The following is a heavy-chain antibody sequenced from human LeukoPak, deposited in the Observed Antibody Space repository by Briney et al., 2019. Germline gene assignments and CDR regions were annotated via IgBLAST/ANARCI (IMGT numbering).Heavy chain of an antibody. V-gene: IGHV4-34*01. D-gene: IGHD3-10*01. CDR2: IKHWGST. CDR3: ARNVYYGAGSYYYYYYMDV. CDR1: GGSFWVYY. J-gene: IGHJ6*03. Sequence: SETLSHTCAVYGGSFWVYYWSGLRPPPGEGGEGMGDIKHWGSTNNSPSHKSRVTISIGSPKNQFSLKLSSVTAADTAVYYCARNVYYGAGSYYYYYYMDVWGKGTTVTVSS.